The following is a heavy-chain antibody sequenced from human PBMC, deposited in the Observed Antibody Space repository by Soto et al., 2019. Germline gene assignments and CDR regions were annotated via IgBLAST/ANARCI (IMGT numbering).Heavy chain of an antibody. CDR2: ISYDGSNK. Sequence: QVQLVESGGGVVQPGRSLRLSCAASGFTFSSYAMHWVRQAPGKGLEWVAVISYDGSNKYYADSVKGRFTISRDNSKNTLYLQMNSLRAEDTAVYYCARPMEYSSSSGNFDYWGQGTLVTVSS. CDR1: GFTFSSYA. J-gene: IGHJ4*02. CDR3: ARPMEYSSSSGNFDY. D-gene: IGHD6-6*01. V-gene: IGHV3-30-3*01.